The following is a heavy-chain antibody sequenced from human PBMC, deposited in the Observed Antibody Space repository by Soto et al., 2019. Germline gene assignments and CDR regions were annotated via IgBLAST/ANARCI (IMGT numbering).Heavy chain of an antibody. CDR2: IYYSGRT. Sequence: QVQLQESGPGLVKPSETLSLTCSISGGSISDYQWNWIRQPPGKGLEWIGYIYYSGRTNYNPSLKSGLTISLDTSTRQFSLRLRSVTAADTAVYYCARMRGLGEISPYLDYWGQGALVTVSS. D-gene: IGHD3-16*01. V-gene: IGHV4-59*01. J-gene: IGHJ4*02. CDR3: ARMRGLGEISPYLDY. CDR1: GGSISDYQ.